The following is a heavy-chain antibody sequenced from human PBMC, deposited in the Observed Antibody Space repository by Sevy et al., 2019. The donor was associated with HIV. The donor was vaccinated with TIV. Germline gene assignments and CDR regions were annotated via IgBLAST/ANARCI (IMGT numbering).Heavy chain of an antibody. CDR2: IIPIFGTA. Sequence: ASVKVSCKASGGTFSSYAISWVRQAPGQGLEWMGGIIPIFGTANYAQKFQGRVTITADESTSTAYMELSSLRSEDTAVYYCARRKEYYDSSGYYCESAFDIWGQGTMVTVSS. J-gene: IGHJ3*02. D-gene: IGHD3-22*01. V-gene: IGHV1-69*13. CDR3: ARRKEYYDSSGYYCESAFDI. CDR1: GGTFSSYA.